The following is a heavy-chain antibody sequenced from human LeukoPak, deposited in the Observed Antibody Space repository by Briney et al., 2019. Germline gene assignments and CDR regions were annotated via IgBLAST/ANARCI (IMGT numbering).Heavy chain of an antibody. Sequence: GGSLRLSCAASGFTFSSYAMHWVRQAPGKGLEWVAVISYDGSNKYYADSVKGRFTISRDNSKNTLYLQMNSLRAEDTAVYYCAREWSGYYGAYYFDYWGQGTLVTVSS. J-gene: IGHJ4*02. V-gene: IGHV3-30-3*01. CDR1: GFTFSSYA. CDR3: AREWSGYYGAYYFDY. CDR2: ISYDGSNK. D-gene: IGHD3-3*01.